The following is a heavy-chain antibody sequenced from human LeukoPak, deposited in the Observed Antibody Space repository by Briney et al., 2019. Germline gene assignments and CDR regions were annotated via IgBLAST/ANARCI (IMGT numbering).Heavy chain of an antibody. CDR1: GGSFSGYY. D-gene: IGHD1-26*01. J-gene: IGHJ4*02. CDR2: INHSGST. V-gene: IGHV4-34*01. CDR3: ARAYHEWELRNAFNY. Sequence: SETLSLTCAVYGGSFSGYYWSWIRQPPGKGLEWIGEINHSGSTNYNPSLKSRVTISVDTSKNQFSLKLSSVTAADTAVYYCARAYHEWELRNAFNYWGQGTLVTVSS.